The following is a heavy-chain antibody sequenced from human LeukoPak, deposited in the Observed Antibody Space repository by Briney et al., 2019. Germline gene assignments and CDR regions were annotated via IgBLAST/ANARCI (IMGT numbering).Heavy chain of an antibody. D-gene: IGHD3-16*02. CDR3: ASRGSLSSTNFDS. Sequence: SETLSLTCAVYGGSFSGYYWSWIRQPPGKGLEWIGEINHSGSTNYNPSLKSRVTISVDTSKNQFSLKLSSVTAADTAVYYCASRGSLSSTNFDSWGQGTLVTVSS. J-gene: IGHJ4*02. CDR2: INHSGST. CDR1: GGSFSGYY. V-gene: IGHV4-34*01.